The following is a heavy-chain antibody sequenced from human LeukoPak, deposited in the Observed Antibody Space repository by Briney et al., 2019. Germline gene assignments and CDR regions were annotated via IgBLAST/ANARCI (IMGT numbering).Heavy chain of an antibody. J-gene: IGHJ5*02. CDR3: ARWIPVRIAATGTFDP. CDR1: GGSVSSGINY. Sequence: SETLSLTCTVSGGSVSSGINYWSWLRHPPGKELEWIGYISYSGFTDYNPSLKSRVTISLDTSKNHFSLKLSSVTAADTAVYYCARWIPVRIAATGTFDPWGQGTRVTVSS. D-gene: IGHD6-13*01. V-gene: IGHV4-61*03. CDR2: ISYSGFT.